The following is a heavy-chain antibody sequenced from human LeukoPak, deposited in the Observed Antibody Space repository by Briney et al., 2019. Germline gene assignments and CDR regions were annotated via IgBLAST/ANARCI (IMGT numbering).Heavy chain of an antibody. J-gene: IGHJ4*02. Sequence: GGSLRLSCAASGFTFSSYAMSWVRQAPGKGLEWVGRIKSKTDGGTTDYAAPVKGRFTISRDDSKNTLYLQMNSLKTEDTAVYYCTTDRHYYDSSGPFDYWGQGTLVTVSS. CDR2: IKSKTDGGTT. CDR1: GFTFSSYA. D-gene: IGHD3-22*01. CDR3: TTDRHYYDSSGPFDY. V-gene: IGHV3-15*01.